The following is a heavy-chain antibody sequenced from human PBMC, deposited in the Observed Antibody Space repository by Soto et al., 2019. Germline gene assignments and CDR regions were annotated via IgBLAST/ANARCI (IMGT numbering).Heavy chain of an antibody. J-gene: IGHJ6*02. CDR3: AKSYYYDSSGSIMDV. Sequence: PGGSLRLSCAASGFTFSSYGMHWVRQAPGKGLEWVAVISYDGSNKYYADSVKGRFTISRDNSKNTLYLQMNGLRAEDTAVYYCAKSYYYDSSGSIMDVWGQGTTVTVSS. CDR2: ISYDGSNK. CDR1: GFTFSSYG. D-gene: IGHD3-22*01. V-gene: IGHV3-30*18.